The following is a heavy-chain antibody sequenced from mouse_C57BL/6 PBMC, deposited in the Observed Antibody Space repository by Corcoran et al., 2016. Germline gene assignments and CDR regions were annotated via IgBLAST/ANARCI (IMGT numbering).Heavy chain of an antibody. J-gene: IGHJ2*01. CDR1: GSTFTTYG. Sequence: QIQLVQSGPELKKPGETVKISCKASGSTFTTYGMSWVKQAPGKGLKWMGWINTYSGVPTYADDFKGRFAFSLETSSSTAYLQINNLKNEETATYFCAREDYNDYVYYVDYWGQGTTLTVSS. CDR3: AREDYNDYVYYVDY. CDR2: INTYSGVP. D-gene: IGHD2-4*01. V-gene: IGHV9-3*01.